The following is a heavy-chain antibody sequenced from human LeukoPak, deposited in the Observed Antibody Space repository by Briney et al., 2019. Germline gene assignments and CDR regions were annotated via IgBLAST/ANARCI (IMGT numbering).Heavy chain of an antibody. CDR1: GGSFSIYS. Sequence: SETLSPTCAVSGGSFSIYSWIWIRQPAGKGLEWIGRIYTSGSTNYNPSLKSRVTISADKSKNQFSLKLNSVTAADTAVYYCARVASGDYSPFDYWGQGTLVTVSS. CDR3: ARVASGDYSPFDY. J-gene: IGHJ4*02. CDR2: IYTSGST. V-gene: IGHV4-4*07. D-gene: IGHD1-26*01.